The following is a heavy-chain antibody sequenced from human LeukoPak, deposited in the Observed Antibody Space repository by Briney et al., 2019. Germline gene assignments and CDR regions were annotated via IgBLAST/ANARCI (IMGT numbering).Heavy chain of an antibody. CDR2: MSPNSGNT. CDR1: GYTFISYE. V-gene: IGHV1-8*03. Sequence: ASVKVSCKASGYTFISYEIHWVRQATGQGLEWMGWMSPNSGNTRYVQKFQGRVTFTRDTSRGTAYMELSSLRSDDTAIYYCARGASRSFDYWGQGTLLTVSP. CDR3: ARGASRSFDY. D-gene: IGHD6-6*01. J-gene: IGHJ4*02.